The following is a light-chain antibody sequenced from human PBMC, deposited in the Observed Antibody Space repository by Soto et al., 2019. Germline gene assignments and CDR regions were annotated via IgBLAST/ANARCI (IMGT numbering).Light chain of an antibody. J-gene: IGLJ1*01. CDR3: SSYTTSSTYV. CDR2: DAS. CDR1: SSDVGGYHY. Sequence: QSVLTQPASVSGSPGQSITISCTGTSSDVGGYHYVSWYQQYPGKAPKVMIYDASNRPSGVSNRFSGSKSGNTASLTVSGLQAEDEADYYCSSYTTSSTYVFGTGTKVTVL. V-gene: IGLV2-14*01.